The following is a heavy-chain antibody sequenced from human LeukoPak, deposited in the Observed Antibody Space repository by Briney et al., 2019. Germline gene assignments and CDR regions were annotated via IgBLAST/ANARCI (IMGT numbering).Heavy chain of an antibody. V-gene: IGHV4-34*01. Sequence: PSETLSLTCAVYGGSFSGYYWSWIRQPPGKGLEWIGEINHSGSTNYNPSLKSRVTISVDTSKNQFSLKLSSVTAADTAVYYCASNRIAVAGIDYWGQGTLVTVSS. CDR2: INHSGST. D-gene: IGHD6-19*01. CDR3: ASNRIAVAGIDY. CDR1: GGSFSGYY. J-gene: IGHJ4*02.